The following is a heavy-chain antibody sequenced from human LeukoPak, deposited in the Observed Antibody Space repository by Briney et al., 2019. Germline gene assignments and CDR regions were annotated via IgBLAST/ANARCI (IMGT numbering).Heavy chain of an antibody. V-gene: IGHV4-59*01. CDR2: IYYSGST. CDR1: GGSISSYY. D-gene: IGHD3-10*02. CDR3: ARDSDDVVSAVDI. J-gene: IGHJ3*02. Sequence: SETLSLTCTVSGGSISSYYWSWIRQPPGKGLEWIGYIYYSGSTNYNPSLKSRVTISVDTSKNQFSLKLSSVTAADTAVYYCARDSDDVVSAVDIWGQGTMVTVSS.